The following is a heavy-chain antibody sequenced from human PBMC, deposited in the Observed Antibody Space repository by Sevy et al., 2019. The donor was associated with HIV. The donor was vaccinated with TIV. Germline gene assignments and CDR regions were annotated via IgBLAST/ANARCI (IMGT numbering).Heavy chain of an antibody. Sequence: SETLSLTCAVSGGSIRSYYWSWIRQPAGKGLEWIGRIYSGGNTNYNPSLKSRVTMSVDTSKNQFSLELRSVTAEDTVVYYCARDKGGSTWFLLDPWGQGRLVTVSS. CDR2: IYSGGNT. D-gene: IGHD6-13*01. CDR3: ARDKGGSTWFLLDP. V-gene: IGHV4-4*07. CDR1: GGSIRSYY. J-gene: IGHJ5*02.